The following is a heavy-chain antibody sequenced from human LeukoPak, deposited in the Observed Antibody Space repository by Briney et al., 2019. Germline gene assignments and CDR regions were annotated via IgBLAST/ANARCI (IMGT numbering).Heavy chain of an antibody. CDR2: IYYSGST. J-gene: IGHJ4*02. Sequence: SETLSLTCTVSGGSISSYYWSWIRQPPGKGLEWIGYIYYSGSTNYNPSLKSRVTISVDTSKNQFSLKLSSVTAADTAVYYCARDSSGWYDYFDYWGQGTLATVSS. V-gene: IGHV4-59*01. D-gene: IGHD6-19*01. CDR1: GGSISSYY. CDR3: ARDSSGWYDYFDY.